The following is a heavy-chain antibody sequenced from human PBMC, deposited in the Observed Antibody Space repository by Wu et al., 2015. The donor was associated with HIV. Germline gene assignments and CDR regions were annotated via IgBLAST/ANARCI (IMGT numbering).Heavy chain of an antibody. CDR3: ARGLAVKLVKNFFPGKLVHP. D-gene: IGHD6-19*01. CDR2: IIPIFATA. CDR1: GGIFRSIA. V-gene: IGHV1-69*05. Sequence: QVRMVQSGAEVKKPGSSVNVSCKASGGIFRSIAFNWVRQAPGQGLEWMGGIIPIFATANYAQKFQGRVTITTDELKRAQAYMEAEGGLRSERTRPLYYCARGLAVKLVKNFFPGKLVHPWGQREPWSNRLL. J-gene: IGHJ5*02.